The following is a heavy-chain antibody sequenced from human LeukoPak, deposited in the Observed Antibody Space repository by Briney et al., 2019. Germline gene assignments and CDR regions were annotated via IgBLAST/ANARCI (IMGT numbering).Heavy chain of an antibody. D-gene: IGHD6-19*01. V-gene: IGHV3-30-3*01. Sequence: GRSLRLSCAASGFTFSSYAMHWVRQAPGKGLEWVAVISYDGSNKYYADSVKGRFTISRDNSKNTLYLQMNSLRAEDTAVYYCARDDLSSGFDYWGQGTLVTVSS. CDR2: ISYDGSNK. CDR1: GFTFSSYA. CDR3: ARDDLSSGFDY. J-gene: IGHJ4*02.